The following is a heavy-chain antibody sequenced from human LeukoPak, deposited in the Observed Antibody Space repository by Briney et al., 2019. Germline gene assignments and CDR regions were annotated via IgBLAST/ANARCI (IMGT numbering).Heavy chain of an antibody. CDR3: AQRLSWLDP. CDR1: GGTFNSSA. J-gene: IGHJ5*02. Sequence: SVKVSCMASGGTFNSSAISWVRQAPGQGLEWVGRIIPMLGIPNYAQKFQGRVTITADTSTNTAFMELSSLRSEDTAVYYCAQRLSWLDPWGQGTRVTVSS. CDR2: IIPMLGIP. V-gene: IGHV1-69*04. D-gene: IGHD4-17*01.